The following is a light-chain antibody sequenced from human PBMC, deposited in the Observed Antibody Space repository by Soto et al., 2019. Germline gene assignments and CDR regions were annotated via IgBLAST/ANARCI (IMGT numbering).Light chain of an antibody. CDR1: SGHSSYI. Sequence: QAVVTQSSSASASLGSSVKLTCTLSSGHSSYIIAWHQQQPGKAPRYLMKVEGSGSYNKGSGVPDRFSGSSSGADRYLTISNLQSEDEADYYCSSYTGSYTLMFGGGTKLTVL. CDR3: SSYTGSYTLM. J-gene: IGLJ3*02. V-gene: IGLV4-60*03. CDR2: VEGSGSY.